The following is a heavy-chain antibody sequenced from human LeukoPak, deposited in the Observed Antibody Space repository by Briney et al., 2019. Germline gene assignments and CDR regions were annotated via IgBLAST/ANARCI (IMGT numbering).Heavy chain of an antibody. CDR2: IYNSGST. D-gene: IGHD3-3*01. CDR1: GGSISIYY. Sequence: SETLSLTCTVSGGSISIYYWSWVRQPPGKGLEWIGYIYNSGSTNYNPSLKSRVTISVDTSKNQFSLKLSSVTAADTAVYYCARFLEWFDYYYGMDVWGQGTTVTVSS. CDR3: ARFLEWFDYYYGMDV. V-gene: IGHV4-59*01. J-gene: IGHJ6*02.